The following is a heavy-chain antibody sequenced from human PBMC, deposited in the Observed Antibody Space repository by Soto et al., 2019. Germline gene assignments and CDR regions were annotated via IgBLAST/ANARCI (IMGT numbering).Heavy chain of an antibody. J-gene: IGHJ4*02. CDR1: GFTFSNYW. CDR3: ARGYSGEDF. CDR2: IDQDESET. D-gene: IGHD6-19*01. Sequence: SGGSLRLSCAVSGFTFSNYWMSWVRQTPGRGLEWVASIDQDESETYYLDSVKGRFTVSRDNARNSLFLQMNSLRAEDTALYYCARGYSGEDFWGQGTLVTVSS. V-gene: IGHV3-7*01.